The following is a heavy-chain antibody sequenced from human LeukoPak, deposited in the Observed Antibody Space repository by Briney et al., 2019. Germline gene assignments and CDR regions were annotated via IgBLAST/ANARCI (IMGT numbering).Heavy chain of an antibody. J-gene: IGHJ1*01. CDR2: ISWNSDRM. CDR1: GFTFDDYA. Sequence: GRSLRLSCVASGFTFDDYAMHWVRQGPGKGLEWVSGISWNSDRMAYADSVKGRFTISRDNAKNSLYLHMNNLRAEDTALYYCAKDMGQQLGSVAEYFQLWGQGTLVTVSS. D-gene: IGHD6-13*01. V-gene: IGHV3-9*01. CDR3: AKDMGQQLGSVAEYFQL.